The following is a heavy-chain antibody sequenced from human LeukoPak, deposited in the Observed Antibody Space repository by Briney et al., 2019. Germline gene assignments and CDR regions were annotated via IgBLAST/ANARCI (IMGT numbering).Heavy chain of an antibody. CDR1: GFKFDNYE. J-gene: IGHJ4*02. D-gene: IGHD7-27*01. V-gene: IGHV3-7*01. CDR2: INLGGSAK. CDR3: AAWGKYNY. Sequence: GGSLRLSCAASGFKFDNYEMSWVRQAPGKGLEWVANINLGGSAKLYVDSVKGRFTISRDNAKNSLDLQMNSLKVEDTAVYYCAAWGKYNYWGQGTLVTVSS.